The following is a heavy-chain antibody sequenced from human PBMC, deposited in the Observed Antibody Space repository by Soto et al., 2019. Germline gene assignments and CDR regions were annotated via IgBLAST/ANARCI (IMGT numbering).Heavy chain of an antibody. CDR3: AKTQTFNGYYGGFDA. V-gene: IGHV3-23*01. CDR1: GFSFAGYA. CDR2: VSGGGAST. Sequence: EVQLWESGGGFVQPGGSLRLSCAATGFSFAGYALTWVRQAQGKGLEWLSAVSGGGASTYYADSVRGRFSISRDVSGNMIYLQLNRLTAGDTATYYCAKTQTFNGYYGGFDAWGQGTRVTVSS. J-gene: IGHJ4*02. D-gene: IGHD3-3*01.